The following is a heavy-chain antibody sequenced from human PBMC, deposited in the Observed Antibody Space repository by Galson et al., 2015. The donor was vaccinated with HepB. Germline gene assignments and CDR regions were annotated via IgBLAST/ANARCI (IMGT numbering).Heavy chain of an antibody. D-gene: IGHD5-12*01. Sequence: SLRLSSAASTFIFSTYSMNWLRQAPGKGLEWVSYISSSSTTIYYAHSVKGRFTISRDNAKNSLYLQMNSLRAEDTAVCYCVLLGGYDLKPLDYWGQGTMVTVSS. CDR1: TFIFSTYS. CDR2: ISSSSTTI. V-gene: IGHV3-48*04. CDR3: VLLGGYDLKPLDY. J-gene: IGHJ4*02.